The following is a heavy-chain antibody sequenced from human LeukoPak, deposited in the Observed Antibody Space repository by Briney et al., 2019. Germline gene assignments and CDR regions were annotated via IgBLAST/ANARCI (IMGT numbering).Heavy chain of an antibody. D-gene: IGHD4-11*01. J-gene: IGHJ4*02. Sequence: ASVKVSCKASGYTFTGYYMHWVRQAPGQGLEWMGRINPNSGGTNYAQKFQGRVTMTRDTSISTAYMELSRLRSDDTAVYYCARASIRDYSLIPDNFDYWGQGTLVTVSS. CDR2: INPNSGGT. CDR3: ARASIRDYSLIPDNFDY. V-gene: IGHV1-2*06. CDR1: GYTFTGYY.